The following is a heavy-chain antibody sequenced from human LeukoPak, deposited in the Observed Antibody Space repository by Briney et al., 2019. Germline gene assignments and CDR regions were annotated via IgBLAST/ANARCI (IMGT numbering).Heavy chain of an antibody. CDR2: IETDGSTT. J-gene: IGHJ4*02. CDR1: GFSFSSYY. D-gene: IGHD1-20*01. Sequence: GALRLSCAASGFSFSSYYMYWVRQAPEKGLVWVSRIETDGSTTAYADSVKGRFTISRDNARNALYLQMNSLRAEDTAVYYCVAYNWNYPDYWGQGTLVTVSS. V-gene: IGHV3-74*01. CDR3: VAYNWNYPDY.